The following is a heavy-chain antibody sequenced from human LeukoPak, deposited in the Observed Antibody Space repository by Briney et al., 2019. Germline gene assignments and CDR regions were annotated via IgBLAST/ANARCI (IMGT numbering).Heavy chain of an antibody. J-gene: IGHJ3*02. Sequence: GGSRRLSCAASAFSLSRNFMGWVRQAPGKGLEWVSLIYIGGDTYYADSVKGRFTISRDNAKNTLYLQMNSLRAEDTAVYYCAREDVRLVGGAFDIWGQGTMVTVSS. D-gene: IGHD3-16*01. CDR3: AREDVRLVGGAFDI. V-gene: IGHV3-53*01. CDR2: IYIGGDT. CDR1: AFSLSRNF.